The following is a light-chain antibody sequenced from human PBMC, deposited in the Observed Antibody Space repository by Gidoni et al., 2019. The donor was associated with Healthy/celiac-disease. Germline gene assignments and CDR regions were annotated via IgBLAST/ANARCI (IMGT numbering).Light chain of an antibody. J-gene: IGLJ3*02. Sequence: QSVLTQPPSASGTPGQRVTIPCSGSSSNIGSNTVNWYQQLPGTAPKPLIYSNNQRPSGVPDRFSGSKSGTSASLAISGPQSEDEADYYCAAWDDSLNGLWVFGGGTKLTVL. CDR2: SNN. V-gene: IGLV1-44*01. CDR3: AAWDDSLNGLWV. CDR1: SSNIGSNT.